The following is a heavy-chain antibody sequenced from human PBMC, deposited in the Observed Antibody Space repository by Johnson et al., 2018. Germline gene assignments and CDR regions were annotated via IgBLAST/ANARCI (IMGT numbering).Heavy chain of an antibody. V-gene: IGHV3-7*04. CDR3: ARVRALLGSASGTPH. Sequence: VQLVQSGGGLVQPGGSLRLSCAASGFTFSSYWMSWVRQAPGKGLEWVANIKQDGSEKYYVDSVKGRFTISRDNAKNSLYLQMNSLGAEDTAVYYCARVRALLGSASGTPHWGQGTLVTVSS. CDR2: IKQDGSEK. D-gene: IGHD1-26*01. CDR1: GFTFSSYW. J-gene: IGHJ1*01.